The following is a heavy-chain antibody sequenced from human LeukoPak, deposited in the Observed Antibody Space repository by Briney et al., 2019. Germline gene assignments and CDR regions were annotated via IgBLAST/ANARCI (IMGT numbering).Heavy chain of an antibody. CDR3: ARKVRGYFDY. CDR1: GGTFSSYA. CDR2: IIPIFGIA. V-gene: IGHV1-69*04. Sequence: SVKVSCKASGGTFSSYAISWVRQAPGQGLEWMGRIIPIFGIANYAQKFQGRVTITADKSTSTAYMELSSLRSEDTAVYYCARKVRGYFDYWGQGTLVTVSS. J-gene: IGHJ4*02. D-gene: IGHD3-10*01.